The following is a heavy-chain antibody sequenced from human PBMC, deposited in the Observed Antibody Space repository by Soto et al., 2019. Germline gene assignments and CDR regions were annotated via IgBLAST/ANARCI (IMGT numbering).Heavy chain of an antibody. V-gene: IGHV1-69*13. J-gene: IGHJ5*02. Sequence: ASVKVSCKASGGTFSSHAINWVRQAPGQGLEWMGGIIPIFGAANYAQRFQGRVTITADESTSTAYMELSSLRFEDTAVFYCAREGLEYTSSGYNWFDPWAQGTLVTVSS. D-gene: IGHD1-26*01. CDR3: AREGLEYTSSGYNWFDP. CDR2: IIPIFGAA. CDR1: GGTFSSHA.